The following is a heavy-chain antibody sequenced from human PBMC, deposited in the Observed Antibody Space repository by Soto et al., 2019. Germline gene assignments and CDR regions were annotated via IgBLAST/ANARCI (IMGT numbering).Heavy chain of an antibody. V-gene: IGHV3-23*01. J-gene: IGHJ4*02. CDR1: GGNIISHA. Sequence: GGPKRLSCRGSGGNIISHAVSWVRQEPGKGLEWVSAISGSGGSTYYADSVKGRFTISRDNSKNTLYLQMNSLRAEDTAFYYCAKGTYTYAGSMIDYWGQGNLVT. CDR3: AKGTYTYAGSMIDY. D-gene: IGHD3-22*01. CDR2: ISGSGGST.